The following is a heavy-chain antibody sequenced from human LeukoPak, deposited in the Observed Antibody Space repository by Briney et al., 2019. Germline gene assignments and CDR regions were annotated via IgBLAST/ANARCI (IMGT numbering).Heavy chain of an antibody. CDR3: ARGFPPRRQYDSSGYYSYYFDY. CDR1: GYTFTSYG. J-gene: IGHJ4*02. V-gene: IGHV1-18*01. Sequence: GASVKVSCKTSGYTFTSYGISWVRQAPGQGPEWMGWISAYNGNTHSAQKLQGRVTMTTDTSTSTAYMELRSLRSDDTAVYYCARGFPPRRQYDSSGYYSYYFDYWGQGTLVTVSS. D-gene: IGHD3-22*01. CDR2: ISAYNGNT.